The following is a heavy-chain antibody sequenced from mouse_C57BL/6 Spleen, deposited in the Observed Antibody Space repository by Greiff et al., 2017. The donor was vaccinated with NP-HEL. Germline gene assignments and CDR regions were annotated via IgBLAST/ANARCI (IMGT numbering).Heavy chain of an antibody. J-gene: IGHJ1*03. CDR2: INPNNGGT. CDR3: AIEGGINYYGSSLDWYFDV. Sequence: EVQLQQSGPELVKPGASVKISCKASGYTFTDYYMNWVKQSHGKSLEWIGDINPNNGGTRYNQKFKGKATLTVDKSSSTAYMELRSLTSEDSAVYYCAIEGGINYYGSSLDWYFDVWGTGTTVTVSS. V-gene: IGHV1-26*01. CDR1: GYTFTDYY. D-gene: IGHD1-1*01.